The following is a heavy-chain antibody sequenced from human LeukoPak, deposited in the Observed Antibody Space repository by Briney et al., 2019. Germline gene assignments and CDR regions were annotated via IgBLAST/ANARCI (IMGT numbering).Heavy chain of an antibody. D-gene: IGHD1-14*01. CDR3: AKARGGIYYYYGMDV. V-gene: IGHV3-11*01. Sequence: GGSLRLSCAASGFTFSDYYMSWIRQAPGKGLEWVSYISSSGSTIYYADSVKGRFTISRDNAKNSLYLQMNSLRAEDTALYYCAKARGGIYYYYGMDVWGQGTTVTVSS. CDR2: ISSSGSTI. J-gene: IGHJ6*02. CDR1: GFTFSDYY.